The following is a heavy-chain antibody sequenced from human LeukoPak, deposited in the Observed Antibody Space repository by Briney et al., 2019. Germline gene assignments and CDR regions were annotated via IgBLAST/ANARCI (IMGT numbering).Heavy chain of an antibody. V-gene: IGHV6-1*01. CDR3: ARVGDLVGYDAFDI. D-gene: IGHD4-17*01. J-gene: IGHJ3*02. CDR2: TYYRSKWSN. Sequence: SQTLSLTCAISGDSVSRNTVVWNWIRQSPSRGLEWLGRTYYRSKWSNDYAVSVKSRITINADTSNNQFSLQLNSVTPEDTAVYYCARVGDLVGYDAFDIWGQGTMVTVSS. CDR1: GDSVSRNTVV.